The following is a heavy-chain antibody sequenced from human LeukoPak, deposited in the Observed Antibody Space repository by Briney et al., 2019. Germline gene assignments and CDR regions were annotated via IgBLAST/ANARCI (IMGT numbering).Heavy chain of an antibody. CDR2: IYSGGST. J-gene: IGHJ6*03. Sequence: GGSLRLSCAASGFTVSSNYMSWVRQAPGKGLEWVSIIYSGGSTFYADSVKGRFTISRDSSKNTLYHQMNSLRAEDTAVYYCARDGYSYGRGYMDVWGKGTTVTVSS. V-gene: IGHV3-53*01. CDR1: GFTVSSNY. D-gene: IGHD5-18*01. CDR3: ARDGYSYGRGYMDV.